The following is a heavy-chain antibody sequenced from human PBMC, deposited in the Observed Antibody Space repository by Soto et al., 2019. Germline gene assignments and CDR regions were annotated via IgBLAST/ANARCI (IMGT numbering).Heavy chain of an antibody. CDR3: VRGAGEANIGNYRFLRYSIFV. D-gene: IGHD1-26*01. CDR1: GGTLTTYA. Sequence: QAQLVQSGAEVRKPGSSVKVSCKASGGTLTTYAISWVRLAPGQGLEWMGGIIPIFHTTNLAERFQGRVTITADESTSTAYMELRGLSSDDTAVYYCVRGAGEANIGNYRFLRYSIFVWGQGTTVIVS. CDR2: IIPIFHTT. J-gene: IGHJ6*02. V-gene: IGHV1-69*12.